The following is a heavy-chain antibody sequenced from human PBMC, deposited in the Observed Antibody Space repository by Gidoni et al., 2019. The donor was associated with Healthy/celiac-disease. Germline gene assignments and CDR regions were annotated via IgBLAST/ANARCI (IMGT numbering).Heavy chain of an antibody. J-gene: IGHJ6*03. CDR1: GDSVSSNSAA. CDR3: AREGGWYRSGAYYYMDV. CDR2: TYYRSKWYN. Sequence: QVQLQQSGPGLVKPSQTLSLTCAISGDSVSSNSAAWNWIRQSPSRGLEWLGRTYYRSKWYNDYAVSVKSLITINPDTSKNQFSLQLNSVTPEDTAVYYCAREGGWYRSGAYYYMDVWGKGTTVTVSS. V-gene: IGHV6-1*01. D-gene: IGHD6-19*01.